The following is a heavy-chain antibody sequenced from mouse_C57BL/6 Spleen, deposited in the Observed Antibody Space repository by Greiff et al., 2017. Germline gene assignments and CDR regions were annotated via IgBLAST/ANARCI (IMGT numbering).Heavy chain of an antibody. CDR2: ISNGGGST. V-gene: IGHV5-12*01. J-gene: IGHJ4*01. CDR1: GFTFSDYY. D-gene: IGHD1-1*01. CDR3: ARPPNYYGSSYDYYAMDY. Sequence: EVQVVESGGGLVQPGGSLKLSCAASGFTFSDYYMYWVRQTPEKRLEWVAYISNGGGSTYYPDTVKGRFTISRDNAKNTLYLQMSRLKSEDTAMYYCARPPNYYGSSYDYYAMDYWGQGTSVTVSS.